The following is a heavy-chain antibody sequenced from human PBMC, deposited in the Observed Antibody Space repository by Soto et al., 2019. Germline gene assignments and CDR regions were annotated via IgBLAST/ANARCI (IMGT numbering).Heavy chain of an antibody. J-gene: IGHJ4*02. CDR2: IDPHSNT. D-gene: IGHD6-19*01. V-gene: IGHV5-51*01. Sequence: PGESLKISCQGSGYSFSSYWIGWVRQMPGKGLEWMAFIDPHSNTRYSPSFEGQITISADKSISTAYPQWSSLKASDTAIYYCARRTYTSGWRHYFDYWGQGTLVTVSS. CDR1: GYSFSSYW. CDR3: ARRTYTSGWRHYFDY.